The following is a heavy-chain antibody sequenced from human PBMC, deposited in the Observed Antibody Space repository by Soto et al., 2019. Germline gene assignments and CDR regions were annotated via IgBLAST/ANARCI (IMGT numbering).Heavy chain of an antibody. D-gene: IGHD2-15*01. CDR1: GFAFSSYS. CDR3: ARDDVLCDGGRCYGVPLDV. Sequence: GGSLRLSCAASGFAFSSYSLNWVRQAPGKGLEWVSSITSSSNYIYYADSVKGRFTISRDNAKNTVHLQMDSLRAEDTAVYYCARDDVLCDGGRCYGVPLDVWGKGNTVTVXS. V-gene: IGHV3-21*01. CDR2: ITSSSNYI. J-gene: IGHJ6*04.